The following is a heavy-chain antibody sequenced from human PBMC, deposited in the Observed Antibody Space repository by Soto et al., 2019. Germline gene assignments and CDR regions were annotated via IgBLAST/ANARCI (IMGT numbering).Heavy chain of an antibody. D-gene: IGHD3-10*01. CDR1: GFTVSTNY. V-gene: IGHV3-53*01. J-gene: IGHJ4*02. Sequence: GGSLRFSCEAFGFTVSTNYMSWVRQTPGKGLEWVSVFYSGGSTFYADSVKGRFTISRDNSRNTLYLQMRSLRAEDTAVYYCARGFPSMTYYGEYYFDYWGQGTLVTVSS. CDR2: FYSGGST. CDR3: ARGFPSMTYYGEYYFDY.